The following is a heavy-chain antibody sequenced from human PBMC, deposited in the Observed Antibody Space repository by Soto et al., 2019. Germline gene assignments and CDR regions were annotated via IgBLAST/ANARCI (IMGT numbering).Heavy chain of an antibody. D-gene: IGHD6-13*01. J-gene: IGHJ6*02. V-gene: IGHV1-2*04. CDR2: INPNSGGT. Sequence: ASVKVSCKASGYTFTGYYMHWVRQAPGQGLEWMGWINPNSGGTNYAQKFQGWVTMTRDTSISTAYMELSRLRSDDTAVYYCARESVIAAAGTVAGGRVYYYSGMDVWGQGTTVTVYS. CDR1: GYTFTGYY. CDR3: ARESVIAAAGTVAGGRVYYYSGMDV.